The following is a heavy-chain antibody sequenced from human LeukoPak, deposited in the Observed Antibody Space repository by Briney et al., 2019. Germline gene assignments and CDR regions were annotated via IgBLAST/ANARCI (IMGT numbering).Heavy chain of an antibody. CDR2: IYYSGTT. CDR1: GGSISSSTYY. D-gene: IGHD3-10*01. CDR3: ARGRYGSGSYYMDY. V-gene: IGHV4-39*07. J-gene: IGHJ4*02. Sequence: SETLSLTCTVSGGSISSSTYYWGWIRQPPGKGLEWIGSIYYSGTTYYNPSLKSRVTMSVDTSKNQFSLKLSSVTAADTAVYYCARGRYGSGSYYMDYWGQGTLVTVSS.